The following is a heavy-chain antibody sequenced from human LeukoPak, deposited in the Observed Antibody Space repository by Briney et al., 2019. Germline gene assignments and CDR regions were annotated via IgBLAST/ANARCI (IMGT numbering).Heavy chain of an antibody. CDR3: AREGNTVRGVDY. D-gene: IGHD3-10*01. CDR1: GGTFSSYA. J-gene: IGHJ4*02. CDR2: IIPIFGTA. Sequence: ASVKVSCKASGGTFSSYAISWVRQAPGQGLEWMGGIIPIFGTANYAQKFQGRVTITADESTSTAYMELSSLRSEDTAVYYCAREGNTVRGVDYWGQGTLVTVSS. V-gene: IGHV1-69*13.